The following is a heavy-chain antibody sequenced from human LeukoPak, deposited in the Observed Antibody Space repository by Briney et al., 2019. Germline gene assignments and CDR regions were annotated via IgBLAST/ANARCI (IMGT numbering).Heavy chain of an antibody. J-gene: IGHJ3*01. CDR1: GFTFSNTL. D-gene: IGHD3-9*01. CDR3: ARDWYHAFDF. Sequence: GGSLRLSCAASGFTFSNTLMNWVRQAPGKGLEWVGRIKSKTAGGTTDYAAPVKGRFTISRDDSKNMVYLQLNSLKTEDTGVYYCARDWYHAFDFWGQGTMVTVSS. CDR2: IKSKTAGGTT. V-gene: IGHV3-15*07.